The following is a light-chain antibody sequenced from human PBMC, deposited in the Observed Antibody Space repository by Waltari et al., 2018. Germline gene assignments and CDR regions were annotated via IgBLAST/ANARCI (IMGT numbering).Light chain of an antibody. CDR2: TTM. CDR3: ESWDDSRNGFLV. CDR1: SSNIGTTA. Sequence: QSVLSQPPSASGTPRQRVTPSCSGSSSNIGTTAVNWYQHRPGTAPKLRIYTTMRRLPGFPDPFTGSESGAAAAPAISGLQSEDEADYYSESWDDSRNGFLVVGGGTKLTVL. V-gene: IGLV1-44*01. J-gene: IGLJ3*02.